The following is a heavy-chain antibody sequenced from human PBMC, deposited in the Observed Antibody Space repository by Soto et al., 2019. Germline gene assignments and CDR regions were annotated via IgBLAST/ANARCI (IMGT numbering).Heavy chain of an antibody. CDR3: ARGGYCSSTSCRAYFDY. J-gene: IGHJ4*02. D-gene: IGHD2-2*01. CDR2: IYYSGST. Sequence: SETLSLTCTVSGGSISSYYWSWIRQPPGKGLEWIGYIYYSGSTNYNPSLKSRVTISVDTSKNQFSLKLSSVTAADTAVYYCARGGYCSSTSCRAYFDYWGQGTLVTVSS. CDR1: GGSISSYY. V-gene: IGHV4-59*01.